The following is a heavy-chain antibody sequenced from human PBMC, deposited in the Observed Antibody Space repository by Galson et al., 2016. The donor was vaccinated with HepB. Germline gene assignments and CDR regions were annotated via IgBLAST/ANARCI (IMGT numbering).Heavy chain of an antibody. J-gene: IGHJ4*02. Sequence: SLRLSCAASGFTFSDHFMDWVRQAPGKGLEWVGRTKNKASSYTTEYAASVKGRFTISRDDSKNSLYLQVNSLKTEDTAVYYCARVAYCRGGSCYDYWGQGTLVTVSS. D-gene: IGHD2-15*01. V-gene: IGHV3-72*01. CDR1: GFTFSDHF. CDR2: TKNKASSYTT. CDR3: ARVAYCRGGSCYDY.